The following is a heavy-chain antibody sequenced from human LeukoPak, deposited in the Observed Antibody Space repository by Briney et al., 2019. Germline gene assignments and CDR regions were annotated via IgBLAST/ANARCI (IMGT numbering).Heavy chain of an antibody. J-gene: IGHJ5*02. Sequence: GGSLRLSCAASGFTFSSYAMSWVCQAPGKGLEWVSAISGSGGSTYYADSVKGRFTISRDNSKNTLYLQMNSLRAEDTAVYYCAKTNNIVVVVAATRGWFDPWGQGTLVTVSS. CDR1: GFTFSSYA. D-gene: IGHD2-15*01. CDR3: AKTNNIVVVVAATRGWFDP. CDR2: ISGSGGST. V-gene: IGHV3-23*01.